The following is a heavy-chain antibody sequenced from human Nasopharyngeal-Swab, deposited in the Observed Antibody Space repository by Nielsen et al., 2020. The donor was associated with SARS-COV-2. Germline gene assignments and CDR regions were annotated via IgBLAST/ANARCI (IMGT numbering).Heavy chain of an antibody. D-gene: IGHD3-16*02. CDR1: GFTFSSYG. CDR2: ISYDGSNK. Sequence: GGSLRLSCAAPGFTFSSYGMHWVRQAPGKGLEWVAVISYDGSNKYYADSVKGRFTISRDNSKNTLYLQMNSLRAEDTAVYYCARGRGYVWGSYRYLPADYWGQGTLVTVSS. V-gene: IGHV3-30*03. J-gene: IGHJ4*02. CDR3: ARGRGYVWGSYRYLPADY.